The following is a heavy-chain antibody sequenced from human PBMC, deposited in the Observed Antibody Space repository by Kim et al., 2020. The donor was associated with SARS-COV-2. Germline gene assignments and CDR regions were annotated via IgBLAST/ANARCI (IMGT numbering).Heavy chain of an antibody. V-gene: IGHV4-59*01. CDR2: VSERGTS. CDR1: GGSTSNYY. Sequence: SETLSLTCSVSGGSTSNYYWNWIRQTPGRGLEWIGYVSERGTSNYNPSLKSRVTISLDTSKSHFSLTLKSVTAADTAMYFCARVGQFGRAYWYFDLWGRG. J-gene: IGHJ2*01. D-gene: IGHD3-10*01. CDR3: ARVGQFGRAYWYFDL.